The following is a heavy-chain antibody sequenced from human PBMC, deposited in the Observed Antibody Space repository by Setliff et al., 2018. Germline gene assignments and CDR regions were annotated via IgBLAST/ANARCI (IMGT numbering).Heavy chain of an antibody. V-gene: IGHV3-11*04. D-gene: IGHD1-26*01. Sequence: PGGSLRLSCAASGFTFSDYYMSWIRQAPGKGLEWVSYISSRSSTIYYADSVKGRFTISRDNAKNSLYLQMNSLRAEDTAVYYCARDPNSGSYWNYYYYMDVWGKGTTVTVSS. CDR1: GFTFSDYY. CDR3: ARDPNSGSYWNYYYYMDV. CDR2: ISSRSSTI. J-gene: IGHJ6*03.